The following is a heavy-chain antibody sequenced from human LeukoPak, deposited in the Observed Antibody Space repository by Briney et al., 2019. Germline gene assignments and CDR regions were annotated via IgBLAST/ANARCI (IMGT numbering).Heavy chain of an antibody. CDR2: ISSSSSYI. CDR3: ARGGFDIVVVEAATIDY. V-gene: IGHV3-21*01. Sequence: GGSLRLSCAASGFTFSSYNMTWVRQAPGKGLEWVSSISSSSSYIYYADSVKGRFTISRDNAKNSVYLQMNSLRAEDTAVYYCARGGFDIVVVEAATIDYWGQGTLVTVSS. CDR1: GFTFSSYN. J-gene: IGHJ4*02. D-gene: IGHD2-15*01.